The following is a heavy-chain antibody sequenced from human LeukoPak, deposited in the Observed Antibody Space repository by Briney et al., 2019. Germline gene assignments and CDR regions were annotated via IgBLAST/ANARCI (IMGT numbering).Heavy chain of an antibody. D-gene: IGHD2-15*01. J-gene: IGHJ4*02. CDR3: ARGLGYCSGGSCYSDY. CDR2: MNPNSGNT. Sequence: GASVKVSCKASGYTFTSYDINWVRQATGQGLEWMGWMNPNSGNTGYAQKFQGRVTMTRNTSISTAYMELSSLRSEDTAVYCCARGLGYCSGGSCYSDYWGQGTLVTVSS. V-gene: IGHV1-8*01. CDR1: GYTFTSYD.